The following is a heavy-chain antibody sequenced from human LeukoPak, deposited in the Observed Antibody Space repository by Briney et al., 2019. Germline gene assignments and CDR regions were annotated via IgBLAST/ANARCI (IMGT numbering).Heavy chain of an antibody. CDR3: ARGEYYYYYYMDV. CDR2: INHGGST. J-gene: IGHJ6*03. CDR1: GGSVSRSSYY. V-gene: IGHV4-39*07. Sequence: PSETLSLTCSVSGGSVSRSSYYWGWIRQPPGKGLEWIGEINHGGSTNYNPSLKSRVTISVDTSKNQFSLRLSSVTAADTAVYYCARGEYYYYYYMDVWGKGTTVTVSS. D-gene: IGHD6-6*01.